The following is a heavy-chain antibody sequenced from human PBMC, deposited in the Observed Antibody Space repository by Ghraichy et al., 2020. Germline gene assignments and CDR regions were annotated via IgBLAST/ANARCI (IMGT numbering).Heavy chain of an antibody. CDR3: TRVHCSGLCPGADWDFGL. V-gene: IGHV3-74*01. D-gene: IGHD2-15*01. CDR2: INSDGLRI. CDR1: GDISSYW. Sequence: GGSLRLSCAASGDISSYWMHWVRQAPGKGLVWVSRINSDGLRINYADSVKGRFTVSRDNAKNKLYLQMNSLSVEDTAIYYFTRVHCSGLCPGADWDFGLWGSGTLVTVSS. J-gene: IGHJ2*01.